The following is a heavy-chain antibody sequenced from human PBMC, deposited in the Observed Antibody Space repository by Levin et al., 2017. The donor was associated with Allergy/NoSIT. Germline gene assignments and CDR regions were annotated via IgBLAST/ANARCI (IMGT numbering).Heavy chain of an antibody. CDR2: IYYSGTT. CDR3: ARHGMVTLWPVDY. V-gene: IGHV4-39*01. CDR1: GGSISSSSDY. Sequence: SETLSLTCTVSGGSISSSSDYWGWIRQPPGKGLEWIGSIYYSGTTYYNPSLKSRVTISVDTSKNQFSLKLSSVTAADTAVYYCARHGMVTLWPVDYWGQGTLVTVSS. D-gene: IGHD5-18*01. J-gene: IGHJ4*02.